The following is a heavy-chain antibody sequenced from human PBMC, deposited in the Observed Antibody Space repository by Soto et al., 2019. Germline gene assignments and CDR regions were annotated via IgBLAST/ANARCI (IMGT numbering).Heavy chain of an antibody. V-gene: IGHV3-30*03. CDR3: TRRDVFDL. J-gene: IGHJ3*01. CDR1: GFTFSSYG. Sequence: GGSLRLSCAASGFTFSSYGMHWVRQAPGKGLEWVAVISYDGSNKYYADSVKGRFTISRDNSKNTLYLQMNNVGADDTAVYFCTRRDVFDLWGQGATVTV. CDR2: ISYDGSNK.